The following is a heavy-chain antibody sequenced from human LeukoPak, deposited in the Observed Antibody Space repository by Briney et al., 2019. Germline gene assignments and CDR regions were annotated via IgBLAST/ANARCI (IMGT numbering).Heavy chain of an antibody. CDR1: GGTFSSYA. CDR2: IIPIFGTA. V-gene: IGHV1-69*13. CDR3: ARGVLWGNPGAFDI. D-gene: IGHD2-2*01. J-gene: IGHJ3*02. Sequence: SVNVSCKASGGTFSSYAISWVRQAPGQGLEWMGGIIPIFGTANYAQKFQGRVTITADESTSTAYMELSSLRSEDTAVYYCARGVLWGNPGAFDIWGQGTMVTVSS.